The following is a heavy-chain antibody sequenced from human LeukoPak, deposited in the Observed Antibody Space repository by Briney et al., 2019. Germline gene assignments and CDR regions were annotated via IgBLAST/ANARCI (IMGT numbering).Heavy chain of an antibody. J-gene: IGHJ4*02. CDR2: IYYSGST. CDR1: GGSISSYY. V-gene: IGHV4-59*12. Sequence: PSETLSLTCTVSGGSISSYYWSWVRQPPGKGLEWIGYIYYSGSTNYNPSLKSRVTISVDTSKNQFSLKLSSVTAADTAVYYCARSLYYDFWSGYPPKYWGQGTLVTVSS. D-gene: IGHD3-3*01. CDR3: ARSLYYDFWSGYPPKY.